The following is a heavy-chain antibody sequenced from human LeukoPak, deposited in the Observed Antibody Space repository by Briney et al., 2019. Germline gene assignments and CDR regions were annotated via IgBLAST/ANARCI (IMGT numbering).Heavy chain of an antibody. CDR3: ARENGDYADAFDI. J-gene: IGHJ3*02. D-gene: IGHD4-17*01. CDR2: ISRSSSNI. CDR1: GFTFSSYS. V-gene: IGHV3-21*01. Sequence: GGSLRLSCAASGFTFSSYSMNWVRQAPGKGLEWVSSISRSSSNIYYADSVKGRFTISRDNAKSSLYLQMNSLRAEDTAVYYCARENGDYADAFDIWGQGTMVTVSS.